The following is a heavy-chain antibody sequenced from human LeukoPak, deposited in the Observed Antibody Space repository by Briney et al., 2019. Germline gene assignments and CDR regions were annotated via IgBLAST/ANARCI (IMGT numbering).Heavy chain of an antibody. CDR2: ISAYNGNT. CDR3: ARDISSSWYSYYYGMDV. CDR1: GYTFTSYG. D-gene: IGHD6-13*01. J-gene: IGHJ6*02. Sequence: ASVKVSCKASGYTFTSYGISWVRQAPGQGLEWMGWISAYNGNTNYAQKLQGRVTMTTDTSTSTAYMELRSLRSDDTAVYYCARDISSSWYSYYYGMDVWGQGTTVTVSS. V-gene: IGHV1-18*01.